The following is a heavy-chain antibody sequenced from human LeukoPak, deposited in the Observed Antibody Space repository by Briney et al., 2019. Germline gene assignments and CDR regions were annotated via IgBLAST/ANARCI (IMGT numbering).Heavy chain of an antibody. CDR2: IGAGGTFP. J-gene: IGHJ4*02. CDR3: VTDGENLLVRAIDY. CDR1: GFTFSSYA. D-gene: IGHD3-10*01. Sequence: GGSLRLSCTASGFTFSSYAMNWVRRAPGKGLEWVSGIGAGGTFPYYADSVKGRFSISRDNAKNSLYLQMNSLRDEDTAVYYCVTDGENLLVRAIDYWGQGTLVTVSS. V-gene: IGHV3-23*01.